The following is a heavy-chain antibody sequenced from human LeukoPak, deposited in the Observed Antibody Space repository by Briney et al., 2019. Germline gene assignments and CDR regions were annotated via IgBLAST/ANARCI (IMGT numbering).Heavy chain of an antibody. Sequence: PGESLKISCAASGFSFNNYAMSWVRQAPGKGLEWVSAISTTGGSTYYADSVKGRFTVSRGNSKNTLSLQMDSLRVEDTALYYCAKDWTTVVTPKGYYFDSWGQGTLVTVSS. D-gene: IGHD4-23*01. CDR1: GFSFNNYA. CDR3: AKDWTTVVTPKGYYFDS. CDR2: ISTTGGST. V-gene: IGHV3-23*01. J-gene: IGHJ4*02.